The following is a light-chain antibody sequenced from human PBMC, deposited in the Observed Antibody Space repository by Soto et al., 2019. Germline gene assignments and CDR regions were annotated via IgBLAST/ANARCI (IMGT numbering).Light chain of an antibody. CDR2: SSN. J-gene: IGLJ2*01. CDR1: SSSIGGNS. V-gene: IGLV1-44*01. CDR3: AAWDDSLNGVV. Sequence: QSVLTQPPSASGTPGQRVTIFCSGSSSSIGGNSVNWYQQFPGTAPKLLIYSSNYRPSGVPDRFSGSKSGTSASLAISGLQSEDEADYFCAAWDDSLNGVVFGGGTKLTVL.